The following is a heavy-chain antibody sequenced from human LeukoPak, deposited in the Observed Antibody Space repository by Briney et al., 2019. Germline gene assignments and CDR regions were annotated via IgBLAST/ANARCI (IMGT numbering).Heavy chain of an antibody. CDR1: GFTFSSHG. CDR3: ARDRGGSTSGGFES. CDR2: ITGSGGST. D-gene: IGHD2-2*01. J-gene: IGHJ3*02. V-gene: IGHV3-23*01. Sequence: GGSLRLSCAASGFTFSSHGMSWVRQAPGKGLEWVSGITGSGGSTYYAASVKGRFTISRDNSMNTVFLQMNSLRAEDTALYYCARDRGGSTSGGFESWGQGTMVTVS.